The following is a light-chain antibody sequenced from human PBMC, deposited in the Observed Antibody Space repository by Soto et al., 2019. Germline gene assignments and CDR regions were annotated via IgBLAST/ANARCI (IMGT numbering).Light chain of an antibody. CDR2: GAS. Sequence: ILFPQTPGTLSLSPGERATLSCRASQSVNSDYLAWFQQKPGQAPRLLIYGASTRTTGIPDRISGSGSGTDFTLTIGRLEPGDFAVYYCLHYGGSPLTFGQGTRLEIK. V-gene: IGKV3-20*01. CDR3: LHYGGSPLT. CDR1: QSVNSDY. J-gene: IGKJ5*01.